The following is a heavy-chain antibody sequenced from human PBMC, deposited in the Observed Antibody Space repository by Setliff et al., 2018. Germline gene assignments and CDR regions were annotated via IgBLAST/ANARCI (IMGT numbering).Heavy chain of an antibody. CDR3: ARDRRDYIGAGSSEIDYYYYYYMDV. J-gene: IGHJ6*03. D-gene: IGHD3-10*01. Sequence: ASVKVSCKASGYTFTNYGITWVRQAPGQGLEWMGWIRPHNGKTNYEQKVQGRVSMTTHTSTSTAYMELRSLRSDDTAVYYCARDRRDYIGAGSSEIDYYYYYYMDVWGKGTTVTVSS. CDR1: GYTFTNYG. V-gene: IGHV1-18*01. CDR2: IRPHNGKT.